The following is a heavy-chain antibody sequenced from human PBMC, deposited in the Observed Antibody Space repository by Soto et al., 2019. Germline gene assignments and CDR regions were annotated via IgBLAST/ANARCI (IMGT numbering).Heavy chain of an antibody. V-gene: IGHV3-11*01. J-gene: IGHJ4*02. Sequence: QVQLVESGGGLVKPGGSLRLSCAASGFTFSDFYMSWIRQAPGKGLEWISYISSGCTNIFYADSVKGRFTVSRDNAKNSVYLQMDSLSAEDTAVYYCARDRNAAGSDYWGQGTLVTVSS. CDR1: GFTFSDFY. D-gene: IGHD1-1*01. CDR3: ARDRNAAGSDY. CDR2: ISSGCTNI.